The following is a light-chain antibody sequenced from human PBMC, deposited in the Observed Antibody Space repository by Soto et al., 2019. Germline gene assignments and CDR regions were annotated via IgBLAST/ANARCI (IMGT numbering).Light chain of an antibody. CDR1: NSNIGSNT. CDR2: SNN. J-gene: IGLJ2*01. V-gene: IGLV1-44*01. CDR3: AAGDDSLNVGV. Sequence: QSVLTQPPSASGTPGQRVTISCSGSNSNIGSNTVSWYQQLPGTAPKLLIYSNNQRPSGVPDRFSGSKSGTSASLAISGLQSEVGADYYCAAGDDSLNVGVFGGGTKLTVL.